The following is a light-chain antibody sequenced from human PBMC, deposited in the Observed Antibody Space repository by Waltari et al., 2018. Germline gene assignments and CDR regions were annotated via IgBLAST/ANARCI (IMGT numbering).Light chain of an antibody. CDR3: QQYNIWPPWT. Sequence: EIVMTQSPDTLSVSPGERATLSCRARQTVTRNLAWYQQKPGQGPRLLIHDASTRATGVPARFIGSGSGTQFTLTISSLQSEDIALYYCQQYNIWPPWTFGQGTRVEFK. J-gene: IGKJ1*01. V-gene: IGKV3-15*01. CDR2: DAS. CDR1: QTVTRN.